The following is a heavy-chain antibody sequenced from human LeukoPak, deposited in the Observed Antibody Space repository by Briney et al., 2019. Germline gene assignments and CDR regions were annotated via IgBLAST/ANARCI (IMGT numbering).Heavy chain of an antibody. D-gene: IGHD6-6*01. CDR2: INLSGST. J-gene: IGHJ6*02. CDR1: GGSFSGYY. CDR3: ARGEAARRYYYYYGMDV. Sequence: SETLSLTCAVYGGSFSGYYWSWIRQPPGKGLEWIGEINLSGSTNYNPSLKSRVTISVDTSKNQFSLKLSSVTAADTAVYYCARGEAARRYYYYYGMDVWGQGTTVTVSS. V-gene: IGHV4-34*01.